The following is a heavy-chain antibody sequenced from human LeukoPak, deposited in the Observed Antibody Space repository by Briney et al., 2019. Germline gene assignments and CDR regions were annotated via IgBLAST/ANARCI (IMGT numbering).Heavy chain of an antibody. V-gene: IGHV4-39*01. CDR2: INYSGTT. D-gene: IGHD5-18*01. CDR3: ARLRGGVQLWGD. J-gene: IGHJ4*02. Sequence: SETLSLTCTVSSGSFSSRSYYCGWIRQPPGMGLEWIATINYSGTTYYNLSLKSRVTASVDTSKNQFYLKLSSVTAADTGVYYCARLRGGVQLWGDWGQGTLVTVSS. CDR1: SGSFSSRSYY.